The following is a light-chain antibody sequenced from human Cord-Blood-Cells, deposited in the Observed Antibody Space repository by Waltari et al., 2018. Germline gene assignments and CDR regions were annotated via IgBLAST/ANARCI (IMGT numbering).Light chain of an antibody. J-gene: IGLJ1*01. V-gene: IGLV1-36*01. CDR1: SSNIGNNA. CDR3: AAWDDSLNGYV. Sequence: QSVLTQPPSVSDAPRQRVTISCSGSSSNIGNNAVNWYQQLPGKAPKLLIYYNDRLPSGVSDRCSGSKSGTSASLAISGLQSEDEADYYCAAWDDSLNGYVFGTGTKVTVL. CDR2: YND.